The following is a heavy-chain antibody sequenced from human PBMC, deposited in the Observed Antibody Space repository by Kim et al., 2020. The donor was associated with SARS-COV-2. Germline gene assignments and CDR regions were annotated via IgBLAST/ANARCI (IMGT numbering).Heavy chain of an antibody. J-gene: IGHJ1*01. Sequence: ASVKVSCKASGYNFTGAYLHWVRRAPGQGLEWMGWINPHSGDTLYPNKFQGRVTMTRDLAPTTIYMELTGLTFDDTAIFYSAKLALDWRHGTLVPVSS. CDR3: AKLALD. CDR2: INPHSGDT. CDR1: GYNFTGAY. D-gene: IGHD6-6*01. V-gene: IGHV1-2*02.